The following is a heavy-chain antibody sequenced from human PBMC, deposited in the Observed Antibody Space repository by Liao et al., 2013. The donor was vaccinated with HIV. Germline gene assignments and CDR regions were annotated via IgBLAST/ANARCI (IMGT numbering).Heavy chain of an antibody. CDR2: INHSGST. CDR1: GESFSDYY. CDR3: ARDAYFDWDNWFDP. V-gene: IGHV4-34*01. D-gene: IGHD3-9*01. J-gene: IGHJ5*02. Sequence: QVQLKQWGAGLLRPSETLSLTCAVYGESFSDYYWSWIRQPPGKGLEWIGEINHSGSTNYNPSLKSRVTISLDTSKNQFSLKLSSVTAADTAVYYCARDAYFDWDNWFDPWGQGTLVTVSS.